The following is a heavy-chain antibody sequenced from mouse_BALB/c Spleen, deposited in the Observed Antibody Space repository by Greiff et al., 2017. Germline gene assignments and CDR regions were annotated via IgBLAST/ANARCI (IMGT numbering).Heavy chain of an antibody. CDR1: GFNIKDTY. Sequence: VQLQQSGAELVKPGASVKLSCTASGFNIKDTYMHWVKQRPEQGLEWIGRIDPANGNTKYDPKFQGKATITADTSSNTAYLQLSSLTSEDTAVYYCARNGNYEGYYFDYWGQGTTLTVSS. V-gene: IGHV14-3*02. J-gene: IGHJ2*01. D-gene: IGHD2-1*01. CDR2: IDPANGNT. CDR3: ARNGNYEGYYFDY.